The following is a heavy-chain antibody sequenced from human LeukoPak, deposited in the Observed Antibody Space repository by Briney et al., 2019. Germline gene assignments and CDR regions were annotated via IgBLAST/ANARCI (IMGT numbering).Heavy chain of an antibody. D-gene: IGHD2-8*01. J-gene: IGHJ4*02. CDR3: ARGDVDCTNGVCGYFDY. Sequence: ASVKVSCKASGYTFTGYYMHWVRQAPGQGLEWMGRINPNSGGTNYAQKFQGRVTMTRDTSISTAYMELSRLRSDDTAVYYCARGDVDCTNGVCGYFDYWGQGTLSPSPQ. CDR2: INPNSGGT. CDR1: GYTFTGYY. V-gene: IGHV1-2*06.